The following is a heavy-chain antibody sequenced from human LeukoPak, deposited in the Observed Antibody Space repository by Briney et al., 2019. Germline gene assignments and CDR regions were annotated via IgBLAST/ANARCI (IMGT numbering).Heavy chain of an antibody. Sequence: GGSLRLSCAASGFTLSSYAMSWVRQAPGKGLEWVSAISGSGGSTYYADSVKGRFTISRDNSENTLYLQMNGLRAEDTAVYYCASIVATMRTVVYWGQGTLVTVSS. D-gene: IGHD5-12*01. J-gene: IGHJ4*02. CDR2: ISGSGGST. CDR3: ASIVATMRTVVY. V-gene: IGHV3-23*01. CDR1: GFTLSSYA.